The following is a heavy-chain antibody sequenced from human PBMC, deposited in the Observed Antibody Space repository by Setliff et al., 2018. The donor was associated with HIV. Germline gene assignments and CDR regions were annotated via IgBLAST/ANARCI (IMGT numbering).Heavy chain of an antibody. J-gene: IGHJ5*02. CDR2: IYSSGST. D-gene: IGHD3-10*01. CDR3: ARHSGVASPNWFDP. CDR1: GGSISGHY. V-gene: IGHV4-4*09. Sequence: PSETLSLTCTVSGGSISGHYWSWIRQPPGRGLEWIGYIYSSGSTNFNPPLQSRVTISVETSKNQFSLKLSSVTAADTAVYYCARHSGVASPNWFDPWGQGTLVTVSS.